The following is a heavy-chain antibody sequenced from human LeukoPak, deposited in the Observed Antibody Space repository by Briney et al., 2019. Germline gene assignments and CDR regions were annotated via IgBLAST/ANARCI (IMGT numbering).Heavy chain of an antibody. CDR3: ARQSLAASGLDY. J-gene: IGHJ4*02. V-gene: IGHV3-30*04. Sequence: GGSLRLSCAASGFTLSEHDMHWVRQIPGKGLAWVAVVKDDGSYTSYAASVKGRFTISRDNFKNTVVLQMNSLSVDDTAIYYCARQSLAASGLDYWGQGMLVTVSS. D-gene: IGHD6-13*01. CDR2: VKDDGSYT. CDR1: GFTLSEHD.